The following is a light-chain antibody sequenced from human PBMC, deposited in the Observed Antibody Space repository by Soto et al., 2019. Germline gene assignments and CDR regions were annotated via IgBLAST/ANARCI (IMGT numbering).Light chain of an antibody. CDR3: QQYNNWPRT. J-gene: IGKJ1*01. CDR2: GAS. V-gene: IGKV3-15*01. Sequence: EIVLTQSPGTLSLSPGERATLSCRASQRVNSNLAWYQQKPGQAPRLLIYGASTRATGIPARFSGSGSGTEFTLTISSLQSEDFAVYYCQQYNNWPRTFGQGTKVDIK. CDR1: QRVNSN.